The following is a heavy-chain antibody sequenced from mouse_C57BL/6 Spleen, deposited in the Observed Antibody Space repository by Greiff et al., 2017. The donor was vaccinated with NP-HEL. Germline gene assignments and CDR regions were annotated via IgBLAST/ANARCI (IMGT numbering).Heavy chain of an antibody. CDR2: IYPRSGNT. J-gene: IGHJ4*01. D-gene: IGHD2-5*01. V-gene: IGHV1-81*01. Sequence: QVQLQQSGAELARPGASVKLSCKASGYTFTSYGISWVKQRTGQGLEWIGEIYPRSGNTYYNEKFKGKATLTADKSSSTAYMELRSLTSEDSAVYFCARYYSNLYAMDYWGQGTSVTVSS. CDR1: GYTFTSYG. CDR3: ARYYSNLYAMDY.